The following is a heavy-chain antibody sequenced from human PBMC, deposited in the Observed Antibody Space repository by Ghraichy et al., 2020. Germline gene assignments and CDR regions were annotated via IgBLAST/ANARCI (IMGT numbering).Heavy chain of an antibody. CDR2: INHSGST. J-gene: IGHJ4*02. CDR1: VGSFSGYY. Sequence: SQTLSLTCAVYVGSFSGYYWTWIRQPPGKGLEWIGDINHSGSTNYNPSLKSRVTISVDTSKNQFSLKLTSVTAADTAVYYCARGYCSGGNCYSGDSFDFWGQGTLVTVSS. D-gene: IGHD2-15*01. CDR3: ARGYCSGGNCYSGDSFDF. V-gene: IGHV4-34*01.